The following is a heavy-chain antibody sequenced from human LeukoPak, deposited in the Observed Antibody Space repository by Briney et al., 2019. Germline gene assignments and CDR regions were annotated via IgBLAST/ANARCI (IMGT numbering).Heavy chain of an antibody. D-gene: IGHD3-16*01. Sequence: GASVKVSCKASGYTFTIYGFSWVRQAPGQGLEWMGWISAYNGNTDYPQKLQGRVTVTTDTSTSTAYMELRSLRSDDTAVYYCARGAYSDYWGQGTLVTVSS. CDR3: ARGAYSDY. V-gene: IGHV1-18*01. CDR1: GYTFTIYG. J-gene: IGHJ4*02. CDR2: ISAYNGNT.